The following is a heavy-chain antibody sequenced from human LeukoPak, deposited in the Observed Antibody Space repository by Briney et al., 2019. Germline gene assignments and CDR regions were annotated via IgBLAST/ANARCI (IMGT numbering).Heavy chain of an antibody. CDR3: ARAYGSGRHYYYYLDV. D-gene: IGHD3-10*01. J-gene: IGHJ6*03. Sequence: GESLKISCKGSGYSFTSYWIGWVRQMPGKGLEWMGIIYPGDSETTYSPSFQGQVTISADKSISTAYLQWNSLKASDTAMYYCARAYGSGRHYYYYLDVWGKGTTVTISS. V-gene: IGHV5-51*01. CDR1: GYSFTSYW. CDR2: IYPGDSET.